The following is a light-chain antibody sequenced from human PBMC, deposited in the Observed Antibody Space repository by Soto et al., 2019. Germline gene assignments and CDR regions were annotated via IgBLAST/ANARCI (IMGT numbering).Light chain of an antibody. CDR1: SSDVGGYNY. J-gene: IGLJ1*01. V-gene: IGLV2-8*01. Sequence: QSVLTQPPSASGSPGQSVTISCTGTSSDVGGYNYVSWYQQHPGKAPKLMIFEVNKRPSGVPDRFSGSKSGNTASLTVSGLQAEDEADYYCSSYAGINNLGVFGTGTKVTVL. CDR3: SSYAGINNLGV. CDR2: EVN.